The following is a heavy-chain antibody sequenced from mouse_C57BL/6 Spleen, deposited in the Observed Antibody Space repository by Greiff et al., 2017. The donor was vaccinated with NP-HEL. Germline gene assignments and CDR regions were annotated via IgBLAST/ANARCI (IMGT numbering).Heavy chain of an antibody. D-gene: IGHD2-3*01. V-gene: IGHV1-76*01. CDR2: IYPGSGNT. CDR1: GYTFTDYY. CDR3: AREYDGYAMDY. J-gene: IGHJ4*01. Sequence: VQLQESGAELVRPGASVKLSCKASGYTFTDYYINWVKQRPGQGLEWIARIYPGSGNTYYNEKFKGKATLTAEKSSSTAYMQLSSLTSEDSAVYFCAREYDGYAMDYWGQGTSVTVSS.